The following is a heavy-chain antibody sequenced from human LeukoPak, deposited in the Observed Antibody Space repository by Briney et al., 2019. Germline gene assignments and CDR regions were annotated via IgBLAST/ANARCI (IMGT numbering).Heavy chain of an antibody. CDR3: ARGARGSGDFDY. J-gene: IGHJ4*02. CDR2: ISSSSSYI. Sequence: GGSLRLSCAASGFTFSSYSMNWVRQAQGKGLERVSSISSSSSYIYYADSVKGRFTISRDNAKNSLYLQMNSLRAEDTAVYYCARGARGSGDFDYWGQGTRVTVSS. D-gene: IGHD3-16*01. CDR1: GFTFSSYS. V-gene: IGHV3-21*01.